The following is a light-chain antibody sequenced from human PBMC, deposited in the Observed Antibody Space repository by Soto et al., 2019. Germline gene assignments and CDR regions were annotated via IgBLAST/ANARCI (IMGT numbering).Light chain of an antibody. V-gene: IGLV2-14*01. CDR2: EVS. CDR1: SSDVGGYNY. Sequence: QSALTQPASVSGSPGQSITISCTGTSSDVGGYNYVSWYQQHPGKAPKLMIYEVSNRPSGVSNRFSGSKSGNTASLTISGLQAEDEADYYCSSYTSSSTPYVFGTGTKLTVX. J-gene: IGLJ1*01. CDR3: SSYTSSSTPYV.